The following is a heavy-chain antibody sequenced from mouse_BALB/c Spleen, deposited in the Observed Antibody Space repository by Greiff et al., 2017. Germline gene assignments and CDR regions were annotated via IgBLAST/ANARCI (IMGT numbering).Heavy chain of an antibody. Sequence: EVHLVESGGDLVKPGGSLKLSCAASGFTFSSYGMSWVRQTPDKRLEWVATISSGGSYTYYPDSVKGRFTISRDNAKNTLYLQMSSLKSEDTAMYYCARHGNYGDYWGQGTTLTVSS. CDR1: GFTFSSYG. V-gene: IGHV5-6*01. D-gene: IGHD1-1*02. J-gene: IGHJ2*01. CDR3: ARHGNYGDY. CDR2: ISSGGSYT.